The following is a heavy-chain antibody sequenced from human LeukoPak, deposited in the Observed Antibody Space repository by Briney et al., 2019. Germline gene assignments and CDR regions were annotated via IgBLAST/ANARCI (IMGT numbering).Heavy chain of an antibody. D-gene: IGHD2-21*01. CDR2: MSYDGSDK. J-gene: IGHJ4*02. Sequence: GGSLRLSCAASGFPFSRYAMHWVRQAPGKGLEWVALMSYDGSDKYYADSVKGRFTISRDDSRDTLYLQMSSLRAEDTAVYYCVKDCGSIIRDFDSWGRGTLVTLSS. V-gene: IGHV3-30*15. CDR1: GFPFSRYA. CDR3: VKDCGSIIRDFDS.